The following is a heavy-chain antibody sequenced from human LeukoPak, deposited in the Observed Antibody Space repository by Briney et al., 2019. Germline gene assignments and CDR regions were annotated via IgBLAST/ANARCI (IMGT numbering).Heavy chain of an antibody. Sequence: SQTLSLTCAVAGGSISSGGYAWSWIRQPRGRGLEWIAYIYDSGSTYYNPSLKSRVTISVDRSKNQFSLKLSSVTAADTAVYYCARVRRGYAGSGELLGGPFDYWGQGTLVTVSS. CDR1: GGSISSGGYA. V-gene: IGHV4-30-2*01. J-gene: IGHJ4*02. CDR2: IYDSGST. D-gene: IGHD3-10*01. CDR3: ARVRRGYAGSGELLGGPFDY.